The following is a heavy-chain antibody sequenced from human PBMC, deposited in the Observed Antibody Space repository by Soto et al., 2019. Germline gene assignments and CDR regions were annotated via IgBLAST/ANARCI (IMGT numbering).Heavy chain of an antibody. CDR2: ISWNSGSI. D-gene: IGHD5-12*01. CDR1: GFIFDDYA. CDR3: TKDYRDGYNFYYYGMDV. J-gene: IGHJ6*02. V-gene: IGHV3-9*01. Sequence: PGGSLRLSCAASGFIFDDYAMHWVRQAPGKGLEWVSSISWNSGSIGYADSVKGRFTISRDNGKNSLYLQMNSLRGEDTALYYCTKDYRDGYNFYYYGMDVWGQGTTVTVSS.